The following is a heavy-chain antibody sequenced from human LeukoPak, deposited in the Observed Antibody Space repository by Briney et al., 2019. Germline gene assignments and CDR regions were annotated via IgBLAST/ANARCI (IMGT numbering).Heavy chain of an antibody. Sequence: PGGSLRLSCAASGFAFNSYATSWVRQAPGKGLEWVSSISGSTGNTYYADSVKGRLIISRANSKNTLYLQMNSLSAEDTAVYYCATKGRNYDFWSGSSNFDYWGQGILVTVSS. V-gene: IGHV3-23*01. J-gene: IGHJ4*02. CDR1: GFAFNSYA. CDR3: ATKGRNYDFWSGSSNFDY. CDR2: ISGSTGNT. D-gene: IGHD3-3*01.